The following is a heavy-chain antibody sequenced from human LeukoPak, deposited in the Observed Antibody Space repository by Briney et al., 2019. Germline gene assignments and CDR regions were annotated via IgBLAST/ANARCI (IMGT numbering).Heavy chain of an antibody. V-gene: IGHV3-48*02. CDR3: AKDRGNDYGVFDY. Sequence: TGGSLRLSCAASGFTFSSYSMNWVRQAPGKGLEWVSYISSSSTIYYADSVKGRFTISRDNAKNSLHLQMNSLRDEDTGVYYCAKDRGNDYGVFDYWGQGTLVTVSS. CDR1: GFTFSSYS. J-gene: IGHJ4*02. CDR2: ISSSSTI. D-gene: IGHD4-17*01.